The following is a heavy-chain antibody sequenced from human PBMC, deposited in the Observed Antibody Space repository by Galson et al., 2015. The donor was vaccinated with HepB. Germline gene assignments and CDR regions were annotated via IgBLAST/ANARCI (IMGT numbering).Heavy chain of an antibody. V-gene: IGHV4-34*01. CDR1: GGSISSYY. Sequence: ETLSLTCTVSGGSISSYYWSWIRQPPGKGLEWIGEINHSGSTNYNPSLKSRVTISVDTSKNQFSLKLSSVTAADTAIYYCARQGGVSSSSSLGDSLYDFWGQGTLVTVSS. D-gene: IGHD3-16*01. CDR2: INHSGST. CDR3: ARQGGVSSSSSLGDSLYDF. J-gene: IGHJ4*02.